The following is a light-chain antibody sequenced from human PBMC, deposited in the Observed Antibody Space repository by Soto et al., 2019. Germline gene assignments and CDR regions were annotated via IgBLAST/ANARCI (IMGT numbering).Light chain of an antibody. CDR2: HSS. CDR1: QTVSSSY. J-gene: IGKJ4*01. Sequence: EIVLTQFPGTLSLSPGERATLSCRASQTVSSSYLAWYQRKPGQAPRLLIYHSSSRATGIPDRFSGSGSWTDFTLTISRLEPEDFAVYYCQQYASSITFGGGTKVEIK. V-gene: IGKV3-20*01. CDR3: QQYASSIT.